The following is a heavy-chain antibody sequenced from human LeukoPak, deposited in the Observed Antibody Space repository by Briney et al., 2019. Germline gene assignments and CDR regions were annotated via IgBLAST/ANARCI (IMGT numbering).Heavy chain of an antibody. J-gene: IGHJ4*02. CDR2: INPSGGST. CDR1: GYTFTSYY. CDR3: ARDPMGVVVAAVFDY. D-gene: IGHD2-15*01. Sequence: ASVKVSCKASGYTFTSYYMHWVRQAPGQGLEWMGIINPSGGSTSYAQKFPGRVTMTRDMSTSTVYMELSSLRSEDTAVYYCARDPMGVVVAAVFDYWGQGTLVTVS. V-gene: IGHV1-46*01.